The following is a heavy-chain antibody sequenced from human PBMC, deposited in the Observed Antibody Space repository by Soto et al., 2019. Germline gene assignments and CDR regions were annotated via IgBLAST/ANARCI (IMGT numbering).Heavy chain of an antibody. CDR3: AIEYILTGYYYSATDV. CDR1: GYTFTSYD. Sequence: SVKVYCKASGYTFTSYDINWVRQATGQGLEGMGWMNPNSGNTGYAQKFQGRVTMTRNTSISTAYMELSSLRSEDTAVYYCAIEYILTGYYYSATDVWGQGISVTVSS. J-gene: IGHJ6*02. D-gene: IGHD3-9*01. CDR2: MNPNSGNT. V-gene: IGHV1-8*01.